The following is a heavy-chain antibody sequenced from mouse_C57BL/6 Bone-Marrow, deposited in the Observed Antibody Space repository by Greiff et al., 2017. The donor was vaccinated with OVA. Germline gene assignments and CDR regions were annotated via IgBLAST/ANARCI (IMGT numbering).Heavy chain of an antibody. D-gene: IGHD1-1*02. Sequence: EVQLKESGGGLVKPGGSLKLSCAASGFTFSDYGMHWVRQAPEKGLEWVAYISSGSSTIYYADTVKGRFTISRDNAKNTLFLQMTSLRSEDTAMYYCARDLWWDGWFAYWGQGTLVTVSA. V-gene: IGHV5-17*01. CDR2: ISSGSSTI. J-gene: IGHJ3*01. CDR1: GFTFSDYG. CDR3: ARDLWWDGWFAY.